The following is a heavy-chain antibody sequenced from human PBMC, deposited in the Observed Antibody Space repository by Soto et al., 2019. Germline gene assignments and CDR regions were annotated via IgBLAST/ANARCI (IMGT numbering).Heavy chain of an antibody. D-gene: IGHD6-19*01. CDR2: ISSRGVTI. Sequence: QVQLVESGGALVRPGGSLRLSCNVSGFTFGNYYMSWIRQAPGKGLESISYISSRGVTIYYADSVKGRFTISRDNDKNSLFLQMDSLRAEDTAVYYCARVTASGWFVNGRDYFDHWGQGTLVTVSS. V-gene: IGHV3-11*01. CDR3: ARVTASGWFVNGRDYFDH. CDR1: GFTFGNYY. J-gene: IGHJ4*02.